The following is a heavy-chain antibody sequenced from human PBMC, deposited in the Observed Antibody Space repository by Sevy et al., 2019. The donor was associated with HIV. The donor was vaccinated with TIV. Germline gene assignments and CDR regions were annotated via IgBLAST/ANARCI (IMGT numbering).Heavy chain of an antibody. CDR1: GGSINSDH. V-gene: IGHV4-59*08. J-gene: IGHJ3*02. CDR3: ARRNDFDT. Sequence: ETLSLTCTVSGGSINSDHWNWIRQPPGKGLEWIGYVYYTGGTNYNPSLKNRVTISVDRTKNQFSLKLTSVTAADTAVYYCARRNDFDTWGQGTMVTVSS. CDR2: VYYTGGT.